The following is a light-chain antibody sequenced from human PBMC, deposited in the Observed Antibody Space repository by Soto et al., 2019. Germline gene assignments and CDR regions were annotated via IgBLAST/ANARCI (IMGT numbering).Light chain of an antibody. CDR1: SSDVGGYNY. Sequence: QSALTQPASVSGSPGQSITISCTRTSSDVGGYNYVSWYQQHPGKAPKLMIYDVSNRPSGVSNRFPGSKSGNTASLTISGLQAEDEADYYCSSCTSSSTLAFGGGTKLTVL. J-gene: IGLJ2*01. V-gene: IGLV2-14*01. CDR2: DVS. CDR3: SSCTSSSTLA.